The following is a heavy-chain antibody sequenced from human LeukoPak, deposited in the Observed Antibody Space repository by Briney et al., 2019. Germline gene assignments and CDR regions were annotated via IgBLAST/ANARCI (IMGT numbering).Heavy chain of an antibody. J-gene: IGHJ4*02. Sequence: GGSLRLSCAASGFTFSSYAMSWVRQAPGKGLEWVSAISGSGGSTYYAYSVEGRFTISRDNSKNTLYLQMNSLRAEDTAVYYCAKGFGYSYGYGLDYWGQGNLVTVSS. CDR2: ISGSGGST. D-gene: IGHD5-18*01. CDR1: GFTFSSYA. V-gene: IGHV3-23*01. CDR3: AKGFGYSYGYGLDY.